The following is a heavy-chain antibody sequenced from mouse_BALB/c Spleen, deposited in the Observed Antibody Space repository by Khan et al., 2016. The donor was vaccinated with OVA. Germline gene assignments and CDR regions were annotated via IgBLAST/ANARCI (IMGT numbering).Heavy chain of an antibody. J-gene: IGHJ3*01. D-gene: IGHD3-1*01. V-gene: IGHV9-2-1*01. CDR1: GYTFTDYS. Sequence: QIQLVQSGPELKKPGETVKISCKASGYTFTDYSMHWVKQAPGKGLKWMGWINTETGEPTYADDFKGRFAFSLETSASTAYLQINNLKNEDTATYFCARGAARCWFAYWGQGTLVTVSA. CDR3: ARGAARCWFAY. CDR2: INTETGEP.